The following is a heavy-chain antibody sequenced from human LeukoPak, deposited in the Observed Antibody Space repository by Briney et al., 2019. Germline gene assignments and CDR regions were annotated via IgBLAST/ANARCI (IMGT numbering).Heavy chain of an antibody. CDR2: ISTTSSTI. V-gene: IGHV3-48*02. CDR1: GFIFSSYA. D-gene: IGHD4-17*01. J-gene: IGHJ4*02. Sequence: PGGSLRLSCAASGFIFSSYAMNWVRQAPGKGLEWISYISTTSSTIYYADSVKGRFTISRDNAKNSVYLQMNSLTDEDTAVYYCARGETAVTSYPHFRGQGTLVTVSS. CDR3: ARGETAVTSYPHF.